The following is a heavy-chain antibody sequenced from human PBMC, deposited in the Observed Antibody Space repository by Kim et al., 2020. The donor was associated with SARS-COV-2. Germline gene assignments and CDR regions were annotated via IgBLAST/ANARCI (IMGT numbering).Heavy chain of an antibody. CDR3: ARATYSGSYYVRGDFDY. D-gene: IGHD1-26*01. Sequence: VQGRFTISRDNAKNTLYLRMNSPRAEDTAVYYCARATYSGSYYVRGDFDYWGQGTLVTVSS. J-gene: IGHJ4*02. V-gene: IGHV3-74*01.